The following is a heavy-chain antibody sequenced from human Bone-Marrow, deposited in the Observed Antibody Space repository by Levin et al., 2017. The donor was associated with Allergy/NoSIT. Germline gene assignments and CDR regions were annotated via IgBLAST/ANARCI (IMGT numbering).Heavy chain of an antibody. J-gene: IGHJ4*02. Sequence: LSQTLSLTCAVSGGSISSSPSFWGWIRQPPGRGLEWIAIITYNGNTYYDPSLQSRVTISVDTSKNHFSLKLTSVTAADTAVYFCARRNYPYFFDFWGQGTLVTVSS. D-gene: IGHD3-9*01. V-gene: IGHV4-39*02. CDR2: ITYNGNT. CDR1: GGSISSSPSF. CDR3: ARRNYPYFFDF.